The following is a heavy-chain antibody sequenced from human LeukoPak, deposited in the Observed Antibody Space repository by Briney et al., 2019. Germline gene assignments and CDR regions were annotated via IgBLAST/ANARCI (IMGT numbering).Heavy chain of an antibody. CDR2: IYYSGST. CDR1: GASISSSSYY. J-gene: IGHJ3*02. V-gene: IGHV4-39*07. CDR3: ARDGLVGYDILTGYYYGAFDI. Sequence: SETLSLTCTVSGASISSSSYYWGWIRQPPGKGLEWIGTIYYSGSTYYKSSLKSRVTISADTSKNQFSLKLRSVTAADTAVYYCARDGLVGYDILTGYYYGAFDIWGQGTMVTVSS. D-gene: IGHD3-9*01.